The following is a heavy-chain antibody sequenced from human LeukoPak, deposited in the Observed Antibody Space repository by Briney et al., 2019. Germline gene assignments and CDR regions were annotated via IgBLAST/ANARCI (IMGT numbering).Heavy chain of an antibody. D-gene: IGHD5-18*01. CDR2: IYYIGST. V-gene: IGHV4-59*08. J-gene: IGHJ4*02. Sequence: GSLRLSCAASGFTFSSYVMSWVRQAPGKGLEWNGYIYYIGSTNYNPSLKSRVTISVDTSKNQFSLKLSSVTAADTAVYYCARSRGYSYGTTFLDYWGQGTLVTVSS. CDR1: GFTFSSYV. CDR3: ARSRGYSYGTTFLDY.